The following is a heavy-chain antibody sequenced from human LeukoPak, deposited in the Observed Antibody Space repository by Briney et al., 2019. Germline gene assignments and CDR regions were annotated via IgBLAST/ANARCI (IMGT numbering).Heavy chain of an antibody. CDR3: ARHLSGDDI. D-gene: IGHD4-17*01. CDR1: GFIVSSNY. V-gene: IGHV3-53*01. J-gene: IGHJ3*02. CDR2: MYSGGRT. Sequence: GGSLRLSCAASGFIVSSNYMSWVRQAPGKGLEWVSIMYSGGRTYLADSVKGRFTISRDNSKNTLYLQMNSLRAEDTAVYYCARHLSGDDIWGQGTMVTVPS.